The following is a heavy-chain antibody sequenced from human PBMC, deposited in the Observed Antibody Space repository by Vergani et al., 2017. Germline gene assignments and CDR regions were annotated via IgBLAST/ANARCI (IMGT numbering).Heavy chain of an antibody. CDR3: GTQDIVVVPAAVLEKTLDY. V-gene: IGHV3-23*01. D-gene: IGHD2-2*02. CDR1: GFTFSSYA. CDR2: ISGSGGST. Sequence: EVQLLESGGGLVQPGGSLRLSCAASGFTFSSYAMSWVRQAPGKGLEWVSAISGSGGSTYYADSVQGRFTISRDNSKTTLYLQMNSLRAEDTAVYYCGTQDIVVVPAAVLEKTLDYWGQGTLVTVSS. J-gene: IGHJ4*02.